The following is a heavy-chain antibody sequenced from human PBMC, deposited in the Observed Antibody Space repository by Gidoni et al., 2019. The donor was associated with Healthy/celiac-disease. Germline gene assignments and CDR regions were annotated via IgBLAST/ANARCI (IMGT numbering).Heavy chain of an antibody. J-gene: IGHJ4*02. Sequence: SWVRQAPGKRLEWVGRIKSKTDGGTTDYAAPVKGRFTISRDDSKNTLYLQMNSLKTEDTAVYYCISRYYDSSGYLDYWGQGTLVTVSS. CDR2: IKSKTDGGTT. V-gene: IGHV3-15*01. CDR3: ISRYYDSSGYLDY. D-gene: IGHD3-22*01.